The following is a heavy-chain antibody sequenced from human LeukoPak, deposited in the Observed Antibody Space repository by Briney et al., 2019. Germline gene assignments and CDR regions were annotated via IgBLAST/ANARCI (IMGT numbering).Heavy chain of an antibody. V-gene: IGHV3-7*01. J-gene: IGHJ3*02. D-gene: IGHD3-16*01. CDR3: ARDPAWGSVDI. CDR1: GFTFGTSW. Sequence: GGSLRLSCVASGFTFGTSWMSWVRQTPGKGLEWVALLNEDGRDERYVDSVKGRFTVSRDNAKNSVSLQLNSLRAEDTGVYYCARDPAWGSVDIWGQGTMVTVSS. CDR2: LNEDGRDE.